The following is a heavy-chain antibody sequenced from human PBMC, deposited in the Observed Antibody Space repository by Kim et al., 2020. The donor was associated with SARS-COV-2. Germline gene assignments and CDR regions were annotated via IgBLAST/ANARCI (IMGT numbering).Heavy chain of an antibody. CDR1: GLTFSNYG. D-gene: IGHD6-25*01. J-gene: IGHJ4*02. V-gene: IGHV3-30*18. CDR3: GKDRAAVRAPSEF. CDR2: ISYDGSDK. Sequence: GGSLRLSCAASGLTFSNYGMHWVRQTPGMGLEWVAGISYDGSDKYYTDSVKGRFTISRDNSKKTLYLQMDSLRGEDTAVYYCGKDRAAVRAPSEFWGQGTLVTVSS.